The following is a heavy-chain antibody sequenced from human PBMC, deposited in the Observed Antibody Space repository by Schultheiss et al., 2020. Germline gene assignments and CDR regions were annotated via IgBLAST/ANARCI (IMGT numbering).Heavy chain of an antibody. CDR1: GGSISSGGYY. V-gene: IGHV4-61*08. CDR2: INHSGST. J-gene: IGHJ4*02. CDR3: ARVKAITGNLDY. Sequence: SETLSLTCTVSGGSISSGGYYWSWLRQPPGKGLEWIGEINHSGSTNYNPSLKSRVTISVDTSKNQFSLKLSSVTAADTAVYYCARVKAITGNLDYWGQGTLVTVAS. D-gene: IGHD1-20*01.